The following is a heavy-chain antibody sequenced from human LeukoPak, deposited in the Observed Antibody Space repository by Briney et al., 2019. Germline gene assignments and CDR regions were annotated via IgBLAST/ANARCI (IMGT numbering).Heavy chain of an antibody. J-gene: IGHJ4*02. Sequence: GGSLRLSCAASGFTFSSYGMHWVRQAPGKGLEWVAFIRYDGSNKYYADSVKGRFTISRDNSKNTLYLQMNSLRAEDTAVYYCAKGVNSGYDPFDYWGQGTLVTVSS. CDR1: GFTFSSYG. CDR3: AKGVNSGYDPFDY. V-gene: IGHV3-30*02. CDR2: IRYDGSNK. D-gene: IGHD5-12*01.